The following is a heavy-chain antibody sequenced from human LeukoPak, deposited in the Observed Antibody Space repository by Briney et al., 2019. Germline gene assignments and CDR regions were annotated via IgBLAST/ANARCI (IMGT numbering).Heavy chain of an antibody. CDR1: GYTFTGYF. D-gene: IGHD7-27*01. V-gene: IGHV1-8*02. CDR3: ARDWNWGSSDAFDF. CDR2: MNPNSGNT. Sequence: ASVKVSCKASGYTFTGYFIHWVRQATGQGLEWMGWMNPNSGNTGYAQKFQGRVTMTRNTSISTAYMELSSLRSEDTAVYYCARDWNWGSSDAFDFWGQGTMVTVSS. J-gene: IGHJ3*01.